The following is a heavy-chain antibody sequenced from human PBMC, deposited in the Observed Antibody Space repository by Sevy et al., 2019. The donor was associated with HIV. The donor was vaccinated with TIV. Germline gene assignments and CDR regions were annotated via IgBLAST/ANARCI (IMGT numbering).Heavy chain of an antibody. CDR1: EFTFRSYW. CDR3: ARAKVVVVAATPKGYYYYMDV. D-gene: IGHD2-15*01. Sequence: GGSLRLSCAASEFTFRSYWLHWVRQVPGKGLVWVSRINSDGSSTSYADSVKGRFTISRDNAENTLYLQMNSLRAEDTAVYYCARAKVVVVAATPKGYYYYMDVWGKGTTVTVSS. V-gene: IGHV3-74*01. J-gene: IGHJ6*03. CDR2: INSDGSST.